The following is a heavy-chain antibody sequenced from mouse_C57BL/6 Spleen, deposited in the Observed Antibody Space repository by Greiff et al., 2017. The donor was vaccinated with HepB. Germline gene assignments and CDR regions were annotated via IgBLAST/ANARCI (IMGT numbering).Heavy chain of an antibody. CDR2: NRSKSSNYAT. CDR1: GFTFNTYA. D-gene: IGHD1-1*01. V-gene: IGHV10-3*01. Sequence: GGGLVQPKGSLKLSCAASGFTFNTYAMHWVRQAPGKGLEWVARNRSKSSNYATYYADSVKDRFTISRDDSQSMLYLQMNNLKTEDTPMYYCVRDGDYYGSSPYWYFDVWGTGTTVTVSS. CDR3: VRDGDYYGSSPYWYFDV. J-gene: IGHJ1*03.